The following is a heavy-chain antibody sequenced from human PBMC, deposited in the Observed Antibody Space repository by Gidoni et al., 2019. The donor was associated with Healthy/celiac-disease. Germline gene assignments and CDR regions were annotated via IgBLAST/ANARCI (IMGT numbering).Heavy chain of an antibody. J-gene: IGHJ6*02. CDR1: GFTFSSSS. CDR3: AKGDRHSSSWYYYYYGMDV. D-gene: IGHD6-13*01. V-gene: IGHV3-23*01. Sequence: EVQLLESGGGLVQPGGSLRLSCAASGFTFSSSSMRWVRQAPGKGLEWVSAISGSGGSTYYAGSVKGRFTISRDNSKNTLYLQMNSLRAEDTAVYYCAKGDRHSSSWYYYYYGMDVWGQGTTVTVSS. CDR2: ISGSGGST.